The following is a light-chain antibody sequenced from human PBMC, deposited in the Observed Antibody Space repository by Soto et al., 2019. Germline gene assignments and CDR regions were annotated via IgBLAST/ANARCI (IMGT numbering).Light chain of an antibody. CDR1: ESVTSF. CDR3: QQRSDWPRT. Sequence: EIVLTQSPATLSLSPGERATLSCRASESVTSFLAWYQQKPGQAHRLLIYDASNRATGISARFSGSGSGTDFTLTISSLEPEDFAVYYCQQRSDWPRTFGQGTKVESK. CDR2: DAS. V-gene: IGKV3-11*01. J-gene: IGKJ1*01.